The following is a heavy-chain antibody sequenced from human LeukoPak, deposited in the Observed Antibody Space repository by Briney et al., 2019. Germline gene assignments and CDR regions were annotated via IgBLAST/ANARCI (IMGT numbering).Heavy chain of an antibody. CDR2: ISAYNGNT. Sequence: ASVKVSCKASGYTFTSYGISWVRQAPGQGLEWMGWISAYNGNTNYAQKLQGRVTMTTDTSTSTAYMELRSLRSDDTAVYYCAREAVAAADAYYYYGMDVWGQGTTVTVSS. D-gene: IGHD6-13*01. CDR1: GYTFTSYG. CDR3: AREAVAAADAYYYYGMDV. J-gene: IGHJ6*02. V-gene: IGHV1-18*01.